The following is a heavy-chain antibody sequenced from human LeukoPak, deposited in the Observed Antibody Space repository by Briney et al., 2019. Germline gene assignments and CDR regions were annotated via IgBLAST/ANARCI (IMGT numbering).Heavy chain of an antibody. CDR1: GYTFTNFI. Sequence: ASVKVSCKASGYTFTNFIINWVRQAPGQGLEWMGWINPNSGGTNYTQGFQGRVTMTSDTSISTTYMELSRLRSDDTAVYYCARDSTMVRGVIGYWGQGTLVTVSS. CDR2: INPNSGGT. CDR3: ARDSTMVRGVIGY. J-gene: IGHJ4*02. V-gene: IGHV1-2*02. D-gene: IGHD3-10*01.